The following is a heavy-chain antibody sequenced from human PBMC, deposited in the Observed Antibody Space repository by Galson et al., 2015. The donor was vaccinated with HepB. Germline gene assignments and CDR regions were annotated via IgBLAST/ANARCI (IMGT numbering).Heavy chain of an antibody. V-gene: IGHV3-23*01. D-gene: IGHD6-19*01. CDR1: GFTFSSYA. Sequence: SLRLSCAASGFTFSSYAMSWVRQAPGKGPEWVAATSGSGDSTHYADSVKGRFSISRDNSKNTLSLQMNSLRADDTAVYYCVTGTYRSGWYVWCQGTLVTVSS. CDR2: TSGSGDST. J-gene: IGHJ4*02. CDR3: VTGTYRSGWYV.